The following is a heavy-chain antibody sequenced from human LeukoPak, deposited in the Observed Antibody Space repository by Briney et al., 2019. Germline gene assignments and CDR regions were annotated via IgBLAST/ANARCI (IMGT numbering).Heavy chain of an antibody. CDR1: GGSICSYY. D-gene: IGHD2-2*01. V-gene: IGHV4-59*01. J-gene: IGHJ6*03. CDR3: ARVRGYQLLYYYMDV. Sequence: SETLSLTCAVSGGSICSYYWSWIRQPPGKGLEWIGYIYYSGSTNYNPALKSRVTISVDTSKNQFSLKLSSVTAADTAVYYCARVRGYQLLYYYMDVWGKGTTVTVSS. CDR2: IYYSGST.